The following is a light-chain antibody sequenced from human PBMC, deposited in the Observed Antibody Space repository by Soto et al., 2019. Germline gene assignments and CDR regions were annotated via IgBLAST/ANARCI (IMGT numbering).Light chain of an antibody. J-gene: IGKJ1*01. V-gene: IGKV3-20*01. CDR1: QSVSSNQ. CDR2: GAS. CDR3: QQYEISWP. Sequence: EIVLTQSPGTLSLSPGERATLSCRASQSVSSNQLAWYQQKPGQAPRLLMYGASSRATGIPDRFSGSGSGTDFTLTISRLGPEDFAVYYRQQYEISWPFGQGTKVDIK.